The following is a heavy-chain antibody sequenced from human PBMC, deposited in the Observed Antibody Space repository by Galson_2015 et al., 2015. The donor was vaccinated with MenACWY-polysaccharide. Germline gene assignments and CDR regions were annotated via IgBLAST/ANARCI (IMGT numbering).Heavy chain of an antibody. Sequence: QSGAEVKKPGESLRISCKASGYTFTSHWIVWVRQMPGKGLEWMGIIWPGDSDTKYSPSFQGQVIISVDKSISTAYLQWSSLKASDTAMYDCARRLGSTFDHWGQGTLAIVS. D-gene: IGHD2-2*01. CDR1: GYTFTSHW. CDR2: IWPGDSDT. J-gene: IGHJ5*02. CDR3: ARRLGSTFDH. V-gene: IGHV5-51*03.